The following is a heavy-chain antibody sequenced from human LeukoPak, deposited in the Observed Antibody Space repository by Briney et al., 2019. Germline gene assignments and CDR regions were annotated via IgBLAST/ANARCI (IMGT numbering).Heavy chain of an antibody. CDR1: GGSLTNYY. CDR3: ARLNFRGGEALHFDS. V-gene: IGHV4-4*09. Sequence: SETLSLTCSVPGGSLTNYYWGWIRQPPGKGLEFIGYIHSDGTTNYDSSLQSRVAISLDTSKIQFSLRLYSVTAADTALYFCARLNFRGGEALHFDSWGQGTLVTVSS. CDR2: IHSDGTT. D-gene: IGHD3-16*01. J-gene: IGHJ4*02.